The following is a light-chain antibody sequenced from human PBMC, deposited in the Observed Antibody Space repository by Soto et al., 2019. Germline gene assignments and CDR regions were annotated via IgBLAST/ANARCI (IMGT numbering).Light chain of an antibody. J-gene: IGLJ1*01. CDR1: SSDVGSYNL. CDR3: CSYAGSSTFPYV. Sequence: QCLLTKPASVSRSPGQSITISSTGTSSDVGSYNLVSWYQHHPGKAPKLMIYEVSKRPSGVSNRFSGSKSGNTASLTISGLQAEDEADYYCCSYAGSSTFPYVFGTGTKVTVL. CDR2: EVS. V-gene: IGLV2-23*02.